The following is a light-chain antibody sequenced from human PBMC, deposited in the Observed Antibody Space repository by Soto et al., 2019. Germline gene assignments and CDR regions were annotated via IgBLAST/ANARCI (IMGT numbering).Light chain of an antibody. CDR1: QSISSY. CDR2: AAP. J-gene: IGKJ1*01. CDR3: QQTYSTPPA. V-gene: IGKV1-39*01. Sequence: DIQMTQSPSSLSASVGDRVTITCRASQSISSYLNWYQQKPGTAPKLLIYAAPSLQSGVPSRFTGSVSGTDFTLTISSVQPEDLATYYCQQTYSTPPAFGQGTKVE.